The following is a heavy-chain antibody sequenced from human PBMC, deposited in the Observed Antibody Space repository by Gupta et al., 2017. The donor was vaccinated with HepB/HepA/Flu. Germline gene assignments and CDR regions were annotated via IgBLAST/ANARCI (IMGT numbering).Heavy chain of an antibody. J-gene: IGHJ4*02. Sequence: EVQLLASGGGLVQPGGSLRLSCAASGFTFSNSAMSWVRQAPGKGLEWVSSISGTGGTTYFADSVKGRFTISRDNSNNTLYLQMNSLRVEDTAVYYCAKGRFSWGSYYFDYWGQGTLVTVSS. CDR2: ISGTGGTT. CDR3: AKGRFSWGSYYFDY. CDR1: GFTFSNSA. D-gene: IGHD7-27*01. V-gene: IGHV3-23*01.